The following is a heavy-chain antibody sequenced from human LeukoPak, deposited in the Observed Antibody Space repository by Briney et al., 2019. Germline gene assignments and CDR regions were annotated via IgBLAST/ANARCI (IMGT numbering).Heavy chain of an antibody. J-gene: IGHJ4*02. CDR1: GFTFSGSA. CDR3: TRPLLTDYGDYPLFDY. D-gene: IGHD4-17*01. CDR2: IRSKANSYAT. Sequence: GGSLRLSCAASGFTFSGSAMHWVRQASGKGLEWVGRIRSKANSYATAYAASVKGRFTISRDDSKNTAYLQMNSLKTEDTAVYYCTRPLLTDYGDYPLFDYWGQGTLVTVSS. V-gene: IGHV3-73*01.